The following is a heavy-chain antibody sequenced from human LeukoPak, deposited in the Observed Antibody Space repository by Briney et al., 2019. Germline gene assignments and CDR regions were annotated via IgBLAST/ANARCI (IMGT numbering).Heavy chain of an antibody. CDR1: GSTFSRHV. J-gene: IGHJ4*02. CDR2: ILSDGVNK. CDR3: ASRPSDSDWGPFDY. D-gene: IGHD5-12*01. V-gene: IGHV3-30*02. Sequence: LPGRSLRLSCAASGSTFSRHVMHWVRQAPGKRLEWVAFILSDGVNKDYADSLKGRFIISRDNSKSTLYLQMNSLRTEDTAVYVCASRPSDSDWGPFDYWGQGTLVTVSS.